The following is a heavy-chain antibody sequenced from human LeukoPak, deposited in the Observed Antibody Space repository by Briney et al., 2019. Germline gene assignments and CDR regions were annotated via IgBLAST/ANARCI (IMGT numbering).Heavy chain of an antibody. CDR1: GFTLSSYR. CDR3: VTGNY. V-gene: IGHV3-7*01. Sequence: PGGSLRLSCAASGFTLSSYRMTWVRQAPGKELEWVANINQDGSEKNYVDSVRGRFTISRDNAKNSLYLQMNSLRAEDTAVYYCVTGNYWGQGTLVTVSS. J-gene: IGHJ4*02. D-gene: IGHD1-14*01. CDR2: INQDGSEK.